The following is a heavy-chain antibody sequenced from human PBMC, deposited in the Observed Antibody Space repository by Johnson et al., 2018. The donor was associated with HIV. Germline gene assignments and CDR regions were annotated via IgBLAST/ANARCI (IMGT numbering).Heavy chain of an antibody. D-gene: IGHD3-16*02. CDR3: ARAGRGYYDYVWGSYPKSGAFDI. Sequence: QVQLVESGGGVVQPGRSLRLSCAASGFTVSSYAIHWVRQAPGKGLQWVAVISYDGSNKYYADSVKGRFTISRDNSKNTLYLQMNSLRAEDTAVYYCARAGRGYYDYVWGSYPKSGAFDIWGQGTMVTVSS. J-gene: IGHJ3*02. V-gene: IGHV3-30-3*01. CDR2: ISYDGSNK. CDR1: GFTVSSYA.